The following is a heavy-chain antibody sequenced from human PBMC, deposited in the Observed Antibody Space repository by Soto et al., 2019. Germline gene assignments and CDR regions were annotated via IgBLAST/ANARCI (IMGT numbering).Heavy chain of an antibody. CDR3: AKEFSSGYYYVFDY. CDR1: GFSFSNYG. CDR2: ISYDGSNK. J-gene: IGHJ4*02. V-gene: IGHV3-30*18. Sequence: QVQLVESGGGVVQPGRSLRLSCAASGFSFSNYGMHWVRQAPGKGLEWVAVISYDGSNKYYADSVKGRLTISRDNSKNTLDRQMSTLRPDDTAVYYCAKEFSSGYYYVFDYWGQGTLVTVSS. D-gene: IGHD3-22*01.